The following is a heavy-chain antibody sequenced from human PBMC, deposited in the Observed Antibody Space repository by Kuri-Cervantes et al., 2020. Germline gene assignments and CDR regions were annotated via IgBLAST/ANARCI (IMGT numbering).Heavy chain of an antibody. D-gene: IGHD3-16*01. V-gene: IGHV3-30*01. J-gene: IGHJ6*02. Sequence: SCKASGYTFTSYALHWVRQAPGKGLEWVAVISYDGSNKYYADSVKGRFTISRDNSKNTLYLQMNSLRAEDTAVYYCAKQITARDYYYGMDVWGQGTTVTVSS. CDR1: GYTFTSYA. CDR2: ISYDGSNK. CDR3: AKQITARDYYYGMDV.